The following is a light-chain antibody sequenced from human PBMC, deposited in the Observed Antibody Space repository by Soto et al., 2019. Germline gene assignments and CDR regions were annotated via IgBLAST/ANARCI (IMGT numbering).Light chain of an antibody. J-gene: IGKJ1*01. V-gene: IGKV1-6*01. Sequence: AIQLTHSPSSLSASVGDRVTITCRASQGIRNDLGWYQQKPGKAPKLLIYAASTLRSGVPSRFSGSGSGTDFTLTISCLQSEDFATYYCQQYYSYPTFGQGTKV. CDR1: QGIRND. CDR2: AAS. CDR3: QQYYSYPT.